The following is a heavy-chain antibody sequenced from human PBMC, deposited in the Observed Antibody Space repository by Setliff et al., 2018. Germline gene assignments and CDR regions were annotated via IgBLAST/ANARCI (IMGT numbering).Heavy chain of an antibody. D-gene: IGHD2-21*01. Sequence: CATSGFTFSGNYMHWVRQAPGKGLVWVSRINTDDGTTNYADSVQGRFTIFRDNAKNTVYMELNSLRVDDTAVYFCTRAFYCGRKCYRGFDYWGQGTLVTVSS. J-gene: IGHJ4*02. CDR2: INTDDGTT. V-gene: IGHV3-74*01. CDR1: GFTFSGNY. CDR3: TRAFYCGRKCYRGFDY.